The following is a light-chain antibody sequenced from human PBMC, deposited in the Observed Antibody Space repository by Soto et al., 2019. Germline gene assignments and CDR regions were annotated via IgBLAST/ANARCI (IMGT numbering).Light chain of an antibody. CDR2: DVN. J-gene: IGLJ2*01. CDR1: SSDVGNYNY. Sequence: QSVLTQPRSVSGSPGQSVTISCTGTSSDVGNYNYVSWYQQHPGKAPKLMIYDVNKRPSGVPDRFSGSKSGNTASLTISGLQAEDEADYHCCSYAGSYTVVFGGGTKLTVL. V-gene: IGLV2-11*01. CDR3: CSYAGSYTVV.